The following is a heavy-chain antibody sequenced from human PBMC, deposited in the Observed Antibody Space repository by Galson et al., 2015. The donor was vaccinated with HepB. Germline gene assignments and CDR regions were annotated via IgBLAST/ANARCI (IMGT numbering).Heavy chain of an antibody. Sequence: SVKVSCKASGGTFSSYAISWVRQAPGQGLEWMGGIIPIFGTANYAQKFQGRVTITADKSASTAYMELSSLRSEDTAVYYCARSPPGRSGWNYFDYWGQGTLVTVSS. D-gene: IGHD6-19*01. J-gene: IGHJ4*02. V-gene: IGHV1-69*06. CDR1: GGTFSSYA. CDR2: IIPIFGTA. CDR3: ARSPPGRSGWNYFDY.